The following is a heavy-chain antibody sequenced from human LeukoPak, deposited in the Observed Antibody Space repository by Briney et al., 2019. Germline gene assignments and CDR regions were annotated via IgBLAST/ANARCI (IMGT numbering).Heavy chain of an antibody. CDR3: ARAVCPGGSCYSNRGAFDI. CDR2: IYYSGST. Sequence: SETLSLTCTVSGGSISSYYWSWIRPPPGKGLEWIGYIYYSGSTNYNPSLKSRVTISVDTSKNQFSLKLSSGTAADTAVYYCARAVCPGGSCYSNRGAFDIWGQGTMVTVSS. V-gene: IGHV4-59*01. CDR1: GGSISSYY. J-gene: IGHJ3*02. D-gene: IGHD2-15*01.